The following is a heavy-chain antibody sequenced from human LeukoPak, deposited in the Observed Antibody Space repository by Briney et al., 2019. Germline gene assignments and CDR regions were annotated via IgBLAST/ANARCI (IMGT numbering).Heavy chain of an antibody. CDR2: INPSGGST. Sequence: ASVKVSCKASGYTFTSYYMHWVRQAPGQGLEWMGIINPSGGSTSYAQKFQGRVTMSRDMSTSTVYMELSSLRSEDTAVYYCARGGGVAARSFDPWGQGTLVTVSS. CDR3: ARGGGVAARSFDP. D-gene: IGHD6-6*01. J-gene: IGHJ5*02. CDR1: GYTFTSYY. V-gene: IGHV1-46*01.